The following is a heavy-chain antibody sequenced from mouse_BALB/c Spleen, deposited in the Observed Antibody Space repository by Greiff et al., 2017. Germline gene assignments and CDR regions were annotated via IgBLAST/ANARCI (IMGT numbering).Heavy chain of an antibody. CDR3: AKNGNYDGYYFDY. CDR1: GFSLTDYG. D-gene: IGHD2-1*01. J-gene: IGHJ2*01. V-gene: IGHV2-6-5*01. CDR2: IWGGGST. Sequence: VQLVESGPGLVAPSQSLSITCTVSGFSLTDYGVSWIRQPPGKGLEWLGVIWGGGSTYYNSALKSRLSISKDNSKSQVFLKMNSLQTDDTAMYYCAKNGNYDGYYFDYWGQGTTLTVSS.